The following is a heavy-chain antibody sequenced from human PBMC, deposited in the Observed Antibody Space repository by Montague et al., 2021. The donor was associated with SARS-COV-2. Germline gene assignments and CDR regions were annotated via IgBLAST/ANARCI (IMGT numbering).Heavy chain of an antibody. CDR2: IYSGGST. D-gene: IGHD2/OR15-2a*01. J-gene: IGHJ4*02. V-gene: IGHV3-66*01. Sequence: SLRLSCAASRFTVSSNYMSWVRQAPGKGLEWVSVIYSGGSTYYADSVKGRFTISRDNSKNTLYLQMNSLRAEDTAVYYCAGVMVPPLYWGQGTLVTVSS. CDR3: AGVMVPPLY. CDR1: RFTVSSNY.